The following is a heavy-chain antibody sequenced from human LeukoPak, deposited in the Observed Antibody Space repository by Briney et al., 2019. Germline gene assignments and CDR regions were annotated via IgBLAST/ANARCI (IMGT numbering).Heavy chain of an antibody. CDR3: ARDRGLYCSSTSCQKEDAFDI. J-gene: IGHJ3*02. Sequence: ASVKVSCKASGYTFTGYYMHWVRQAPGQGLEWMGWINPNSGGTNYAQKFQGRVTMTRDTSISTAYMELSRLRSDDTAVYYCARDRGLYCSSTSCQKEDAFDIWGQGTMVTVSS. D-gene: IGHD2-2*01. V-gene: IGHV1-2*02. CDR2: INPNSGGT. CDR1: GYTFTGYY.